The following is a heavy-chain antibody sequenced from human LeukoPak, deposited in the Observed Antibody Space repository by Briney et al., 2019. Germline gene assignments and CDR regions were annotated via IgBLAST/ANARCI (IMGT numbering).Heavy chain of an antibody. CDR3: ASEYSSSRIGHYFDY. D-gene: IGHD6-6*01. J-gene: IGHJ4*02. Sequence: PGGSLRLSCAASGFTVSSNYMSWVRQAPGKGLEWVSVIYSGGSTYYADSVKGRFTISRDNSKNTLYLQMNSLRAEDTAVYYCASEYSSSRIGHYFDYWGQGTLVTVSS. V-gene: IGHV3-66*02. CDR2: IYSGGST. CDR1: GFTVSSNY.